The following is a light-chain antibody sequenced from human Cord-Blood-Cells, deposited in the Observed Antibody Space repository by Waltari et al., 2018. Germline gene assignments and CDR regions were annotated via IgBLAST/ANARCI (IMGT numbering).Light chain of an antibody. CDR3: CSYAGSRV. CDR1: SSDVGSYTL. V-gene: IGLV2-23*01. CDR2: EGS. J-gene: IGLJ3*02. Sequence: QSALTQPASVSGSPGQSITISCTGTSSDVGSYTLVSWYPQHPGKAPKLMIYEGSKRPSGVSNRFSGSKSGNTASLTISGLQAEDEADYYCCSYAGSRVFGGGTKLTVL.